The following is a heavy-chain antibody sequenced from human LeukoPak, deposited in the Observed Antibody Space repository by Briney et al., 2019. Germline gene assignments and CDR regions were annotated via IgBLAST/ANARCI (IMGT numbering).Heavy chain of an antibody. CDR3: ARGPAITVAVIHYFEY. CDR1: GYTFTNYY. J-gene: IGHJ4*02. V-gene: IGHV1-46*01. CDR2: FNPSGGGT. Sequence: AASVKVSCKTSGYTFTNYYIHWVRQAPGQGLEWMGIFNPSGGGTSYAQKFQGRVTMTRDTSTSTVYMELSSLRSEDTAVYYCARGPAITVAVIHYFEYWGQGTLVTVSS. D-gene: IGHD6-19*01.